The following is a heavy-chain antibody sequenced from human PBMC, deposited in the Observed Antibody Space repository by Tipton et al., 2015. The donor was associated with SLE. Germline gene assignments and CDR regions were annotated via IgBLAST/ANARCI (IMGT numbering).Heavy chain of an antibody. CDR1: GGSFSSYY. J-gene: IGHJ4*02. V-gene: IGHV4-39*07. D-gene: IGHD6-13*01. CDR2: IYYSGST. CDR3: ARAGSSSWYGDYFDY. Sequence: TLSLTCAVYGGSFSSYYWGWIRQPPGKGLEWIGSIYYSGSTYYNPSLKSRVTISVDTSKNQFSLKLSSVTAADTAVYYCARAGSSSWYGDYFDYWGQGTLVTVSS.